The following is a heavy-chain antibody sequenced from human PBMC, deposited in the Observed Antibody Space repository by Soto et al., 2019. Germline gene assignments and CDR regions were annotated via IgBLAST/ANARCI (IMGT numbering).Heavy chain of an antibody. J-gene: IGHJ4*02. CDR1: GNRFTSYG. V-gene: IGHV1-18*01. CDR2: ISPYSGNT. D-gene: IGHD2-2*03. CDR3: AVGYCSMTTFLTVAGSSFDF. Sequence: QVQLVQSGPEVKKPGASVTVSCKASGNRFTSYGFSWVRQAPGQGLEWMGWISPYSGNTKYSQNGQGRMTMTADTSTSTDYLELRSLRSDDTAVYSCAVGYCSMTTFLTVAGSSFDFWGQGTLLIVSS.